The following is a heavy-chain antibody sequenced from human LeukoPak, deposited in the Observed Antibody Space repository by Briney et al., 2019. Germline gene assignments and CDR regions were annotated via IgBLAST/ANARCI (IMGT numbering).Heavy chain of an antibody. CDR2: ISSSSSYI. J-gene: IGHJ4*02. Sequence: KPGGSLRLSCAASGSTFSSYSMNWVRQAPGKGLEWVSSISSSSSYIYYADSVKGRFTISRDNAKNSLYLQMNSLRAEDTAVYYCARDRSYDSSGYYEFDYWGQGTLVTVSS. D-gene: IGHD3-22*01. CDR3: ARDRSYDSSGYYEFDY. V-gene: IGHV3-21*01. CDR1: GSTFSSYS.